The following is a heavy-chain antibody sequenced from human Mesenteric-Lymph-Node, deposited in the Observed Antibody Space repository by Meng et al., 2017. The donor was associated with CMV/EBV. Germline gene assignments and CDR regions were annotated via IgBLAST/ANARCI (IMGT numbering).Heavy chain of an antibody. V-gene: IGHV3-30*02. Sequence: GESLKISCAASGFTFSSYGMHWVCQAPGKGLEWVAFIRYDGSNKYYADSVKGRFTISRDNSKNTLYLQMNSLRAEDTAVYYCAKDWALGYWGQGTLVTVSS. D-gene: IGHD3-16*01. CDR3: AKDWALGY. CDR1: GFTFSSYG. J-gene: IGHJ4*02. CDR2: IRYDGSNK.